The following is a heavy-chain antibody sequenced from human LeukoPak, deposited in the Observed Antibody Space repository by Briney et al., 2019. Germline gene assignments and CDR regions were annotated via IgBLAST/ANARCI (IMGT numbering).Heavy chain of an antibody. J-gene: IGHJ4*02. CDR1: GGTFSSYA. Sequence: SVKVSCKASGGTFSSYAISWVRQAPGQGLEWMGRIIPILGIANYAQKFQGRVTITADKSTSTAYMELSSLRSEDTAVYYCARDPQSYYYDSSGYPYYFDYWGQGTLVTVSS. D-gene: IGHD3-22*01. CDR3: ARDPQSYYYDSSGYPYYFDY. CDR2: IIPILGIA. V-gene: IGHV1-69*04.